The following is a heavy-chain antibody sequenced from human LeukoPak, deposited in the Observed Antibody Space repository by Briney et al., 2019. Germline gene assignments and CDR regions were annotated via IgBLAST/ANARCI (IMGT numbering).Heavy chain of an antibody. V-gene: IGHV3-33*01. J-gene: IGHJ4*02. CDR1: GFTFSSYG. CDR3: ATDRDNSDWQKRFDS. D-gene: IGHD2-21*02. Sequence: GGSLRLSCAASGFTFSSYGMHWVRQAPGKGLGWVAVIWYDGSNKYYADYAKGRFTTCRDNSKNTLYLQMNSLRAEDTAVYYCATDRDNSDWQKRFDSWGQGTLVTVSS. CDR2: IWYDGSNK.